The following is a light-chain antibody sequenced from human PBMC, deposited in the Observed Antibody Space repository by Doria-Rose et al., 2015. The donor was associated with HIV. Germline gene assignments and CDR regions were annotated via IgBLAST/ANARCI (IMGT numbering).Light chain of an antibody. Sequence: GQKVTISCSGSSSNIGNNYVSWYQQLPGTAPKVLIYENNKRPSGIPDRFSGSKSGTSATLGITGLQTGDEADYYCGTWDNSLSAVLFGGGTKVTVL. V-gene: IGLV1-51*02. CDR3: GTWDNSLSAVL. J-gene: IGLJ2*01. CDR2: ENN. CDR1: SSNIGNNY.